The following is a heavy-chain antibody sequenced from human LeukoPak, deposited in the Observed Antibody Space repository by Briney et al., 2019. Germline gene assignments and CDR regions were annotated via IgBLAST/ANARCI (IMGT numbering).Heavy chain of an antibody. CDR3: AKGGTGSYHYFDY. Sequence: GGSLRLSCAASGFSFSGYGMHWVRQAPGKGLEWVAVISYDGSNKYYADSVKGRFTISRDNSKNTLYLQMNSLRAEDMALYYCAKGGTGSYHYFDYWGQGTLVTVSS. CDR2: ISYDGSNK. CDR1: GFSFSGYG. V-gene: IGHV3-30*18. J-gene: IGHJ4*02. D-gene: IGHD1-26*01.